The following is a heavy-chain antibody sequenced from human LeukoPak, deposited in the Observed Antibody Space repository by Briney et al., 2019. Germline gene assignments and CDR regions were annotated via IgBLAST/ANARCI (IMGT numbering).Heavy chain of an antibody. CDR1: GFTFSSYG. CDR3: AKIGSGWYYYYYGMDV. J-gene: IGHJ6*02. Sequence: PGGSLRLSCAASGFTFSSYGMHWVRQAPGKGLEWVAVISYDGSNKYYADSVKGRFTISRDNSKNTLYLQMNSLRAEDTAVYYCAKIGSGWYYYYYGMDVWGQGTTVTVSS. V-gene: IGHV3-30*18. CDR2: ISYDGSNK. D-gene: IGHD6-19*01.